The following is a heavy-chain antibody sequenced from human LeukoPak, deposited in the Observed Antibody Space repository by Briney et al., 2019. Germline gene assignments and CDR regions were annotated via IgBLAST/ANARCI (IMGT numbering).Heavy chain of an antibody. D-gene: IGHD6-19*01. CDR1: GYSLTEVS. V-gene: IGHV1-24*01. Sequence: ASVKVSCKVSGYSLTEVSTHWVRQAPGKGLEWMGGFDPEDGEAIYAQKVQGRLTMTEDTSIDTAFMELRSLKSEDTAIYYCVTDIRSGWGNYRGQGTLITVSS. CDR3: VTDIRSGWGNY. CDR2: FDPEDGEA. J-gene: IGHJ4*02.